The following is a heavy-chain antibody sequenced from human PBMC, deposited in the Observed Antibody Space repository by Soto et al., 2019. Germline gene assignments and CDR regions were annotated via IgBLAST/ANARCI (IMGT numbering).Heavy chain of an antibody. CDR1: GGSISSSNW. CDR2: IYHSGST. J-gene: IGHJ4*02. D-gene: IGHD3-22*01. CDR3: ARDYFDSSGYYWVDY. V-gene: IGHV4-4*02. Sequence: PSETLFLTCAVSGGSISSSNWWRWVRQPPGKGLEWIGEIYHSGSTNYNPSLKSRVTISVDKSKNQFSLKLSSVTAADAAVYYCARDYFDSSGYYWVDYWRQGTLDTVSS.